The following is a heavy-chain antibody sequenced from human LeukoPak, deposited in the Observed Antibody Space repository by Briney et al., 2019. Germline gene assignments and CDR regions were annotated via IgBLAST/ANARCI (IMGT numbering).Heavy chain of an antibody. CDR3: VKVAIAAAGTGGTDY. V-gene: IGHV3-64D*06. D-gene: IGHD6-13*01. J-gene: IGHJ4*02. Sequence: GGSLRLSCAPSGFTFSSAWMHWVRQAPGKGLEYVSAISSNGGSTYYADSVKGRFTISRDNSKNTLYLQMSSLRVEDTAVYYCVKVAIAAAGTGGTDYWGQGTLVTVSS. CDR1: GFTFSSAW. CDR2: ISSNGGST.